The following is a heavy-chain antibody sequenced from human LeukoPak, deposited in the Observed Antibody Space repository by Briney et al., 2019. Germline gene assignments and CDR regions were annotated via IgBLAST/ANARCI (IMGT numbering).Heavy chain of an antibody. CDR3: ARANAYEDSYGPTYYFDY. J-gene: IGHJ4*02. Sequence: GGSLRLSCAASGFTVSSNYMSWVRQAPGKGLEWVSVIYSGGSTYYADSVKGRFTISRDNSKNTLYLQMNSLRAEDTAVYYCARANAYEDSYGPTYYFDYWGQGTLVTVSS. CDR1: GFTVSSNY. V-gene: IGHV3-53*01. CDR2: IYSGGST. D-gene: IGHD5-18*01.